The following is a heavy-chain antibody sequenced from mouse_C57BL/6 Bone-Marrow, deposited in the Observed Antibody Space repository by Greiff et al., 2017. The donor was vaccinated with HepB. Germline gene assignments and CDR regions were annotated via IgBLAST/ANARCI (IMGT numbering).Heavy chain of an antibody. CDR3: ASLRAWFAY. Sequence: DVMLVESGGDLVKPGGSLKLSCAASGFTFSSYGMSWVRQTPDKRLEWVATISSGGSYTYYPDSVKGRFTISRDNAKNTLYLQMSSLKAEDTAMYYCASLRAWFAYWGQGTLVTVSA. D-gene: IGHD1-1*01. J-gene: IGHJ3*01. V-gene: IGHV5-6*02. CDR1: GFTFSSYG. CDR2: ISSGGSYT.